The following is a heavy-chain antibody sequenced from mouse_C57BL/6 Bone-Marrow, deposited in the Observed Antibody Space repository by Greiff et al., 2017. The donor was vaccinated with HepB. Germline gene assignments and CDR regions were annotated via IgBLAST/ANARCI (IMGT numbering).Heavy chain of an antibody. CDR3: ARNGYYFYAMDY. Sequence: EVQLQQSGPELVKPGASVKISCKASGYTFTDYYMNWVKQSHGKSLEWIGDINPNNSGTSYNQKFKGKATLTVDKSSSTAYMELRSLTSEDSAVYYCARNGYYFYAMDYWGQGTSVTVSS. CDR1: GYTFTDYY. J-gene: IGHJ4*01. D-gene: IGHD2-3*01. CDR2: INPNNSGT. V-gene: IGHV1-26*01.